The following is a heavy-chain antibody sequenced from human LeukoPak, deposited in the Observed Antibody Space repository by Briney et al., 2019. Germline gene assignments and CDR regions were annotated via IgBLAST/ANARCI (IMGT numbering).Heavy chain of an antibody. CDR3: AKGYSSSWTAKAFAFDI. V-gene: IGHV3-11*04. D-gene: IGHD6-13*01. CDR1: GFTFSDYY. J-gene: IGHJ3*02. Sequence: GGSLRLSCAASGFTFSDYYMSWIRQAPGKGLEWVSYISSIGTIYYADSVKGRFTISRDNSKNTLYLQMNSLRAEDTAVYYCAKGYSSSWTAKAFAFDIWGQGTMVTVSS. CDR2: ISSIGTI.